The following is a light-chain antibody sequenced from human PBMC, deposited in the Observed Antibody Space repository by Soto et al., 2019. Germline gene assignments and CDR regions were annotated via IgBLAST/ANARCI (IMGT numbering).Light chain of an antibody. J-gene: IGKJ1*01. CDR1: QSISSSY. Sequence: EIVLTQSPGTLSLSPGERATLSCRASQSISSSYLAWHQQKPGQAPRLLVYGASSRATGIPDRFSGSGSGTDFTLTISRLEPEDFALYYCQQYSSTFWTFGQGTMV. CDR2: GAS. V-gene: IGKV3-20*01. CDR3: QQYSSTFWT.